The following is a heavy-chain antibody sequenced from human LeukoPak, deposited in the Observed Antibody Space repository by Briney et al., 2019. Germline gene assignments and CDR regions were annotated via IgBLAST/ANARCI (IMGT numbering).Heavy chain of an antibody. J-gene: IGHJ6*03. CDR1: GYTFTGYF. V-gene: IGHV1-18*04. D-gene: IGHD4-11*01. CDR2: ISAYNGNT. Sequence: ASVKVSCKASGYTFTGYFIHWVRQAPGQGLEWMGWISAYNGNTNYAQKLQGRVTMTTDTSTSTAYMELRSLRSDDTAVYYCARAPYTHYYYYYMDVWGKGTTVTVSS. CDR3: ARAPYTHYYYYYMDV.